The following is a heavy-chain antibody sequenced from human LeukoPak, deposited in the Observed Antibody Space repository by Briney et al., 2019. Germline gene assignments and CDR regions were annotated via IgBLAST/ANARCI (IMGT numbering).Heavy chain of an antibody. CDR3: ARYYYDSSGYYLDNWFDP. CDR1: GGSFSGYY. J-gene: IGHJ5*02. D-gene: IGHD3-22*01. Sequence: PSETLSLTCAVYGGSFSGYYWSWIRRPPGKGLEWIGEINHSGSTNYNPSLKSRVTISVDTSKNQFSLKLSSVTAADTAVYYCARYYYDSSGYYLDNWFDPWGQGTLVTVSS. CDR2: INHSGST. V-gene: IGHV4-34*01.